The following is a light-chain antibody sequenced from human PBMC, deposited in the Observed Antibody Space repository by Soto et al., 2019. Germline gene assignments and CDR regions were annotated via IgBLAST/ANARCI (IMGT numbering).Light chain of an antibody. CDR3: QQYNSYSFT. CDR2: KAS. CDR1: QSISTW. Sequence: DIQMTQSPSTLSASVGDRVTITCRASQSISTWLAWYQQKPGEAPKLLIYKASTLETGVPSRFSGSGSGAEFTLTISSLQPDYFATYYCQQYNSYSFTFGPGTKVDIK. V-gene: IGKV1-5*03. J-gene: IGKJ3*01.